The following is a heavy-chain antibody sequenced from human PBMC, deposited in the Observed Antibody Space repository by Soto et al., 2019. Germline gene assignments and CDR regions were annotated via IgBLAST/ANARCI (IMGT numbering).Heavy chain of an antibody. Sequence: EVQLVESGGGLVQPGRSLRLSCAASGFTFDDYAMHWVRQAPGKGLEWVSGISWNSGSIGYADSVKGRFTISRDNAKSSLYLQKNSLRAEDTALYYCAKGEGSSGYYSLFDYWGQGTLVTVSS. CDR2: ISWNSGSI. CDR3: AKGEGSSGYYSLFDY. D-gene: IGHD3-22*01. V-gene: IGHV3-9*01. J-gene: IGHJ4*02. CDR1: GFTFDDYA.